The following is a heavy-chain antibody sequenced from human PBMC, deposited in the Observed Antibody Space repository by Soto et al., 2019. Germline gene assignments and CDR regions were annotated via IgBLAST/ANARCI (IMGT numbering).Heavy chain of an antibody. V-gene: IGHV4-4*07. CDR3: ARDGSDSYGLDV. CDR2: VYNSGAT. J-gene: IGHJ6*02. Sequence: LSLTCSVSGGSISSYYWSWIRQSAGKGLEWIGRVYNSGATSYNPSLKSRVTMSADTSNNQFSLKLSSVTAADTAVYYCARDGSDSYGLDVWGQGTTVTVSS. CDR1: GGSISSYY. D-gene: IGHD6-25*01.